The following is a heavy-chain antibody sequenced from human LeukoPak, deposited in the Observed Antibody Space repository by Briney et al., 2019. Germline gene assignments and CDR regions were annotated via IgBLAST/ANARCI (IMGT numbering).Heavy chain of an antibody. V-gene: IGHV4-39*01. D-gene: IGHD3-16*02. Sequence: SETLSLTCTVSGGSISSSSYYWGWIRQPPGKGLEWIGSTYYSGSTYYNPSLKSRVTISVNTSKNQFSLKLSSVTAADTAVYYCARPGYDYVWGSYRLSYYFDYWGQGTLVTVSS. CDR1: GGSISSSSYY. J-gene: IGHJ4*02. CDR3: ARPGYDYVWGSYRLSYYFDY. CDR2: TYYSGST.